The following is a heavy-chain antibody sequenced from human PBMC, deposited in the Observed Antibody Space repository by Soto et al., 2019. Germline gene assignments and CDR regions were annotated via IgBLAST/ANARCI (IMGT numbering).Heavy chain of an antibody. V-gene: IGHV3-7*05. D-gene: IGHD5-18*01. Sequence: EVQLVESGGGLVQPGGSLRLSCAASGFIFSNYWMYWVHQAPGKGLEWVANIKLDGSEKYYVESVKGRFTISRDNARNSLYLQMNSLRAEDTAVYYCVRDVTGGYSFGWWGQGTLVTVSS. CDR2: IKLDGSEK. J-gene: IGHJ4*02. CDR1: GFIFSNYW. CDR3: VRDVTGGYSFGW.